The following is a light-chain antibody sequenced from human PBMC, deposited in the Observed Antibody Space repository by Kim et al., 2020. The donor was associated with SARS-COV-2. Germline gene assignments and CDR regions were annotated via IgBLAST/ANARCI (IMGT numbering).Light chain of an antibody. V-gene: IGKV3-11*01. CDR2: DAS. Sequence: ETVLTQSPATLSLSPGERVNLSCRASQSIDTYLAWYQQKPGQTPRLLIYDASNRATGIPARFSGSGYGTDFTLTISSLEPEDFAVYYCQQRSNWQWTFGQGTKVDIK. J-gene: IGKJ1*01. CDR3: QQRSNWQWT. CDR1: QSIDTY.